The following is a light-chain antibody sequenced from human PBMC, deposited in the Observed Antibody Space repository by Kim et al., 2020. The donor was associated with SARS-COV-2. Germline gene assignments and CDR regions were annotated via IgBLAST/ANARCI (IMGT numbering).Light chain of an antibody. CDR3: QRYDGYPYT. V-gene: IGKV1-5*01. J-gene: IGKJ2*01. CDR2: QAS. CDR1: QNIGTW. Sequence: SASVGDSVTITCRTSQNIGTWLAWYRHQPGKAPKLLIYQASTLEGGVPSRFSGSGSGAEFSLTIGSLQPDDFAIYYCQRYDGYPYTFGQGTKLEI.